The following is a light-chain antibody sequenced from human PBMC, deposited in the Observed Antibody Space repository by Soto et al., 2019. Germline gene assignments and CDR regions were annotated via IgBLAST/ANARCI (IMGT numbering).Light chain of an antibody. Sequence: EIVLTQSPGTLSLSPGERATLSCRASQSVSSSYLAWYQQKPGQAPRLLIYGASSRATGIPDRFSGSGSGTDFTLTSSRLAPEDFAVYYCQQYCSSPRTFGQGTKVEI. CDR1: QSVSSSY. CDR2: GAS. V-gene: IGKV3-20*01. CDR3: QQYCSSPRT. J-gene: IGKJ1*01.